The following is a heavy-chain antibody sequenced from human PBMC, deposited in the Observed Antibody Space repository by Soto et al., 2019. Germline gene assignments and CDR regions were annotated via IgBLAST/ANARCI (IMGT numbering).Heavy chain of an antibody. CDR3: ARVDGTY. CDR2: INAGNGNT. V-gene: IGHV1-3*05. D-gene: IGHD1-26*01. J-gene: IGHJ4*02. CDR1: GYTFSSYA. Sequence: QVQLVQSGAEEKKPGASVKVSCKASGYTFSSYAIHWVRQAPGQGLEWMGWINAGNGNTKYSQKFQGRVTITRDTSASTAYMELNSLRSEDTAVYCGARVDGTYWGQGTLVTVSS.